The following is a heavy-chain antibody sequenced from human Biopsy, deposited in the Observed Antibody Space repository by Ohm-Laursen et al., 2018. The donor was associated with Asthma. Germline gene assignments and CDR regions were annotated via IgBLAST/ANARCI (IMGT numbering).Heavy chain of an antibody. D-gene: IGHD5-24*01. CDR3: ARVKDGYNFDY. CDR2: IYHSGST. V-gene: IGHV4-30-2*01. J-gene: IGHJ4*02. CDR1: GGSISSGGYS. Sequence: QTLSLTCAVSGGSISSGGYSWSWIRQPPGKGLEWIGYIYHSGSTYYNLSLKSRVTISVDRSKNQFSLKLSSVTAADTAVYYCARVKDGYNFDYWGQGTLVTVSS.